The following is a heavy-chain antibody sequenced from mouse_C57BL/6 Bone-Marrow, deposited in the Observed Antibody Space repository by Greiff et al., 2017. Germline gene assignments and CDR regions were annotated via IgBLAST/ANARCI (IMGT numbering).Heavy chain of an antibody. CDR1: GYTFTDYN. Sequence: VQLQQSGPELVKPGASVKIPCKASGYTFTDYNMDWVKQSHGKSLEWIGDINPNNGGTIYNQKFKGKATLTVDKSSSTAYMELRSLTSEDTAVYYCARSYDGNHVYWSFDVWGTANTVTVFS. CDR3: ARSYDGNHVYWSFDV. V-gene: IGHV1-18*01. J-gene: IGHJ1*03. CDR2: INPNNGGT. D-gene: IGHD2-10*01.